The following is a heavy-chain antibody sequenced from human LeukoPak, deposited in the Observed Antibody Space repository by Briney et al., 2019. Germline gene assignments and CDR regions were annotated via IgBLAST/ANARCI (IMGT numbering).Heavy chain of an antibody. CDR1: GFTFRTYG. CDR2: ITGSSTWT. CDR3: ARELVSLGTEYFDL. J-gene: IGHJ2*01. Sequence: GGSLRLSCEASGFTFRTYGMTWVRQAPGKELEWGSGITGSSTWTYYADSVKGRFSISRDNSKNTLHLQMDSLRAEDTAIYYCARELVSLGTEYFDLWGRGTLVTVSS. V-gene: IGHV3-23*01. D-gene: IGHD7-27*01.